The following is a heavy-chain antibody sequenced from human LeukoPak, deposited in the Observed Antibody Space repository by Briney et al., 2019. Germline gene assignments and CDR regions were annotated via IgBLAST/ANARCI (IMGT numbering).Heavy chain of an antibody. D-gene: IGHD4-23*01. Sequence: ASVKVSCKASGGTFSSYAISWVRQAPGQGLEWMGRIIPIFGTANYAQKFQGRVTITTDESTSTAYMELSSLRSEDTAVYYCARDDRVVTPFAFDIWGQRTMVTVSS. V-gene: IGHV1-69*05. J-gene: IGHJ3*02. CDR1: GGTFSSYA. CDR2: IIPIFGTA. CDR3: ARDDRVVTPFAFDI.